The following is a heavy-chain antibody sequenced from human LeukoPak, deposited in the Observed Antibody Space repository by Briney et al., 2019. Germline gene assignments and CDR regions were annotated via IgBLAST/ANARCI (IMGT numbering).Heavy chain of an antibody. J-gene: IGHJ4*02. Sequence: GGSLRLSCAASGFTFSSYSMNWVRQAPGKRLEWVSSISSSSSYIYYADSVKGRFTISRDNAKNSLYLQVNSLRDEDTAVYYCARVGSGSLTADYWGQGTLVTVSS. CDR2: ISSSSSYI. V-gene: IGHV3-21*01. CDR3: ARVGSGSLTADY. D-gene: IGHD1-26*01. CDR1: GFTFSSYS.